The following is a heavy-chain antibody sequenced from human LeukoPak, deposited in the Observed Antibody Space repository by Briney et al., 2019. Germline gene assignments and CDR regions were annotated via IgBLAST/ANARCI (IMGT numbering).Heavy chain of an antibody. V-gene: IGHV1-2*02. D-gene: IGHD2-2*01. J-gene: IGHJ3*02. CDR2: INPNSGGT. Sequence: ASVKVSCKASGYTFTGYYMHWVRQAPGQGLEWMGWINPNSGGTNYAQKFQGRVTMTRDTSISTAYMELSRLRSDDTAVYYCARARSPANDAFDIWGQGTMVTVSS. CDR1: GYTFTGYY. CDR3: ARARSPANDAFDI.